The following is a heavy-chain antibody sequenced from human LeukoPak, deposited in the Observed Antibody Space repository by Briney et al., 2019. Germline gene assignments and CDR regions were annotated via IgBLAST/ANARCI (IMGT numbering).Heavy chain of an antibody. V-gene: IGHV1-69*05. CDR2: IIPIFGTA. D-gene: IGHD3-10*01. J-gene: IGHJ4*02. CDR3: ARDFSMVRGVPAY. CDR1: GGTFSSYA. Sequence: SVKVSCKASGGTFSSYAISWVRRAPGQGLEWMGRIIPIFGTANYAQKFQGRVTITTDESTSTAYMELSSLRSEDTAVYYCARDFSMVRGVPAYWGQGTLVTVSS.